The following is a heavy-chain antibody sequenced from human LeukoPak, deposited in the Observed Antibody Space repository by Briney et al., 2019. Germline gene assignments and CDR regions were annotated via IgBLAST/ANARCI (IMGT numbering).Heavy chain of an antibody. V-gene: IGHV3-74*01. CDR2: INSDGSST. CDR3: ARGGRGSSWFDN. CDR1: GFAFSSYW. Sequence: GGSLRLSCAASGFAFSSYWMHWVRQAPGKGLVWVSRINSDGSSTSYADSVKGRFTISRDNAKNTLYLQMNSLRAGDTAVYYCARGGRGSSWFDNWGQGTLVTVSS. D-gene: IGHD6-13*01. J-gene: IGHJ4*02.